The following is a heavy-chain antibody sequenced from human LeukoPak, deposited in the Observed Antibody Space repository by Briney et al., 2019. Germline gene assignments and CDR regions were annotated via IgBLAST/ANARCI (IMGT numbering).Heavy chain of an antibody. D-gene: IGHD6-19*01. CDR3: ARVSDDSGWNFDY. V-gene: IGHV1-3*01. CDR2: INAANGNR. CDR1: GYTFTSYA. J-gene: IGHJ4*02. Sequence: GASVKVSCKASGYTFTSYAIHWVGQAPGQRLEWMGWINAANGNRKHSQKFQGRVTITRETSATTAYMELTSLTSEDTAVYYCARVSDDSGWNFDYWGQGTLVTVSS.